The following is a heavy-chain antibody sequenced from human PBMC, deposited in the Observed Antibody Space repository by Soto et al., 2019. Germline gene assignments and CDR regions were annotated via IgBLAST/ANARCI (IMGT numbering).Heavy chain of an antibody. D-gene: IGHD3-9*01. Sequence: ASVKVSCKASGYTFTSYGISWVRQAPGQGLEWMGWISAYNGNTNYAQKLQGRVTMTTDTSTSTAYMELRSLRSDDTAVYYCAREGYYDILTGSYPYYYYGTDVWGQGTTVTVSS. V-gene: IGHV1-18*01. J-gene: IGHJ6*02. CDR1: GYTFTSYG. CDR3: AREGYYDILTGSYPYYYYGTDV. CDR2: ISAYNGNT.